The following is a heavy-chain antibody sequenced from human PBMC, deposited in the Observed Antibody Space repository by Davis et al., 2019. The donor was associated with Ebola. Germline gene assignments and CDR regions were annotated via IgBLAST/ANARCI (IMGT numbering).Heavy chain of an antibody. V-gene: IGHV3-30*03. CDR3: ARDHAQGLLGFY. CDR2: ISYDGSNK. J-gene: IGHJ4*02. D-gene: IGHD6-25*01. CDR1: GFTFSSYG. Sequence: PGGSLRLSCAASGFTFSSYGMHWVRQAPGKGLEWVAVISYDGSNKYYADSVKGRFTISRDNSKNTLYLQMNSLRAEDTAVYYCARDHAQGLLGFYWGQGTLVTVSS.